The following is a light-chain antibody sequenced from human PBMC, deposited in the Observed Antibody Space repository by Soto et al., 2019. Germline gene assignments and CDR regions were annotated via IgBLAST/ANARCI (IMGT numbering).Light chain of an antibody. J-gene: IGKJ3*01. CDR1: QRISSSY. CDR3: QQYGTSFT. V-gene: IGKV3-20*01. Sequence: EIVLTQSPGTLSLSPGERATLSCRASQRISSSYLAWYQQKPGQAPRLLIYGASSRPTGIPDRFSGSGSGTDFTLTISRLEPEDFAVYYCQQYGTSFTFGPGTKVDIK. CDR2: GAS.